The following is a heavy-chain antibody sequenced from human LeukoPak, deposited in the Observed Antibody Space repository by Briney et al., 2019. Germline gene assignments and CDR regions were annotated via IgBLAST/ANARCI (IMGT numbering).Heavy chain of an antibody. CDR2: ISWNSGSI. Sequence: GRSLRLSCAASGFTFDDYAMHWVRQAPGKGQEWVSGISWNSGSIGYADSVKGRFTISRDNAKNSLYLQMNSLRAEDTALYYCAKAAPGTRWELPDYFDYWGQGTLVTVSS. D-gene: IGHD1-26*01. J-gene: IGHJ4*02. V-gene: IGHV3-9*01. CDR1: GFTFDDYA. CDR3: AKAAPGTRWELPDYFDY.